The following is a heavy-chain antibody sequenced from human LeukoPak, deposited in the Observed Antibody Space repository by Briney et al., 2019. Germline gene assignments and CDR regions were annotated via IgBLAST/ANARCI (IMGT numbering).Heavy chain of an antibody. CDR2: IYSGGST. V-gene: IGHV3-53*01. Sequence: GGSLRLSCAASGFTVSSNYMSWVRQAPGKGLEWVSVIYSGGSTYYADSVKGRFTISRDNSKNTLYLQMNSLRAEDTAVYYCARDYSGYGSGSDYYMDVWGKGTTVTVSS. J-gene: IGHJ6*03. CDR1: GFTVSSNY. CDR3: ARDYSGYGSGSDYYMDV. D-gene: IGHD3-10*01.